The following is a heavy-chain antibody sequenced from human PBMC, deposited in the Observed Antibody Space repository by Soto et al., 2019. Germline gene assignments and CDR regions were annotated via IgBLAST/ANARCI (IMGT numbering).Heavy chain of an antibody. Sequence: QVQLQQWGAGLLKPSETLSLTCAVYGGFVTSGSYYWSWIRQPPGKGLEWIGEMSHSGGTHFNPSLKSRVTISVDTSKNQFTRKMSSVTAADPALYYCARVERGTATTVVDAFDIWGPGTMVTVSS. CDR3: ARVERGTATTVVDAFDI. CDR1: GGFVTSGSYY. J-gene: IGHJ3*02. CDR2: MSHSGGT. V-gene: IGHV4-34*01. D-gene: IGHD1-1*01.